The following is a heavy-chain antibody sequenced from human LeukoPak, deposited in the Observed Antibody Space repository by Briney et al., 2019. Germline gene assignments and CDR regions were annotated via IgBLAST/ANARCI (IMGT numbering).Heavy chain of an antibody. Sequence: GRSLRLSCAASGFTFSSYWMSWVRQAPGKGLEWVANIKQDGSEKYYVDSVKGRFTISRDNAKNSLYLQMNSLRAEDTAVYYCARDLKRTYYYYYYGMDVWGQGTTVTVSS. CDR1: GFTFSSYW. CDR2: IKQDGSEK. CDR3: ARDLKRTYYYYYYGMDV. D-gene: IGHD1/OR15-1a*01. V-gene: IGHV3-7*01. J-gene: IGHJ6*02.